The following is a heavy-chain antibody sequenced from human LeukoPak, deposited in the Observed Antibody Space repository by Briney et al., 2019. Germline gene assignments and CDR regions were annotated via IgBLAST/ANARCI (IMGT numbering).Heavy chain of an antibody. D-gene: IGHD3-22*01. J-gene: IGHJ4*02. V-gene: IGHV3-7*01. CDR1: GFTFSRYW. Sequence: GGSLRLSCVASGFTFSRYWMSWVRQAPGKGLEWVANIKQDGSEKYYVDSVKGRFTISRDNAKNSLYLQMNSLRAEDTTVYYCARDQTATKSYYYDSSGYHDYWGQGTLVTVSS. CDR2: IKQDGSEK. CDR3: ARDQTATKSYYYDSSGYHDY.